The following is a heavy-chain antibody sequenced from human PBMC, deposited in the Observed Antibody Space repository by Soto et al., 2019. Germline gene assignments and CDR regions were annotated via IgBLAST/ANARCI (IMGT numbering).Heavy chain of an antibody. J-gene: IGHJ4*02. CDR1: GYTFTTYG. CDR2: INGYNGNT. D-gene: IGHD6-19*01. Sequence: QVQLVQSGAEVKKPGASVKVSCKASGYTFTTYGLSWVRQAPGQGLEWMGWINGYNGNTNYAQKLQGRVTMTTDSSASTAYMELRSLRSDATAVYYCARDPVAGTYFDYWGQGTLVTVSS. CDR3: ARDPVAGTYFDY. V-gene: IGHV1-18*01.